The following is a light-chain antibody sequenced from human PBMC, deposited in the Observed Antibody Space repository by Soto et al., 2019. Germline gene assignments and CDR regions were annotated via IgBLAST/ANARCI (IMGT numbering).Light chain of an antibody. V-gene: IGLV2-14*03. CDR3: SSYTSSNAEV. CDR2: DVT. CDR1: SNDVGGYNY. Sequence: LTQPASVSGSPGQSITISCTGTSNDVGGYNYVSWYQHHPGKAPKLIICDVTDRPSGISYRFSASKSGNTASLTISGLQAEDEADYYCSSYTSSNAEVFGTGTKSPS. J-gene: IGLJ1*01.